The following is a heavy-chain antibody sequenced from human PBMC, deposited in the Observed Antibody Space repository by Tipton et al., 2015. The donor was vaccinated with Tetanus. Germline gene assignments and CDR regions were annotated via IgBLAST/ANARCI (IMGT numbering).Heavy chain of an antibody. CDR1: GFTFSSYC. Sequence: SLRLSCAASGFTFSSYCMHWVRQAPGKGLEWVAVIWHDGSNKYHADSVKGRFTISRDNSKNTLYLQMNSLRAEDTAVYYCAREGYCSGGSCYVVGYDYWGQGTLVTVSS. CDR3: AREGYCSGGSCYVVGYDY. V-gene: IGHV3-33*01. J-gene: IGHJ4*02. D-gene: IGHD2-15*01. CDR2: IWHDGSNK.